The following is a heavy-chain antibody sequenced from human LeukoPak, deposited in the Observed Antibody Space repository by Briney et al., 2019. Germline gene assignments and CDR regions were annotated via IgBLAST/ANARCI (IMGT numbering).Heavy chain of an antibody. D-gene: IGHD2-15*01. CDR3: ARGSGCSGGSCYSGWFDP. CDR1: GGSISSYY. J-gene: IGHJ5*02. CDR2: IYYSGST. V-gene: IGHV4-39*07. Sequence: PSETLSLTCTVSGGSISSYYWGWIRQPPGKGLEWIGSIYYSGSTYYNPSLKSRVTISVDTSKNQFSLKLSSVTAADTAVYYCARGSGCSGGSCYSGWFDPWGQGTLVTVSS.